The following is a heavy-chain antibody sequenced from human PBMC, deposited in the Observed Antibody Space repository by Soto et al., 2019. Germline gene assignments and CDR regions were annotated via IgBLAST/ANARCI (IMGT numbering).Heavy chain of an antibody. CDR2: INHSGST. J-gene: IGHJ6*02. D-gene: IGHD3-10*01. Sequence: PSETLSLTCAVYGWSFSGYYWSWIRQPPGKGLEWIGEINHSGSTNYNPSLKSRVTISVDTSKNQFSLKLSSVTAADTAVYYCARGGSGARFGSGSYYNHYSYYYYGMDVWGQGTTVTVSS. CDR3: ARGGSGARFGSGSYYNHYSYYYYGMDV. V-gene: IGHV4-34*01. CDR1: GWSFSGYY.